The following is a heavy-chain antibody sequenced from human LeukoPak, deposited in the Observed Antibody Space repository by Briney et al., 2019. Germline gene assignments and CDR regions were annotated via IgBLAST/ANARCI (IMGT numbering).Heavy chain of an antibody. V-gene: IGHV1-8*01. J-gene: IGHJ4*02. CDR3: ARGNGDFIY. Sequence: ASVKVSCKASGYTFTSYYFSWVRQATGQGLGWMGWMNPDSGKTGYAQKFQGRVTMTRNTSISTAYMELSSLRSEDTAVYYCARGNGDFIYWGQGTLVTVSS. CDR1: GYTFTSYY. D-gene: IGHD4-17*01. CDR2: MNPDSGKT.